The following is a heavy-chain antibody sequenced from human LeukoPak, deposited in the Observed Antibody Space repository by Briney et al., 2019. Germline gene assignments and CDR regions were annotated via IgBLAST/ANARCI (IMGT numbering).Heavy chain of an antibody. CDR1: GFTFSSYS. V-gene: IGHV3-48*02. CDR3: ARAPLVRGVIPPFDY. D-gene: IGHD3-10*01. Sequence: GGSLRLSCAASGFTFSSYSMNWVRQAPGKGLEWVSFIISDSSAIYYADSVKGRFTISRDNAENSLYLQMDSLRDEDTAVYYCARAPLVRGVIPPFDYWGQGALVSVSS. J-gene: IGHJ4*02. CDR2: IISDSSAI.